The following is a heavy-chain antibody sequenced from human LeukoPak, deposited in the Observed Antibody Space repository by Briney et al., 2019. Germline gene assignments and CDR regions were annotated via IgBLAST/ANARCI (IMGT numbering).Heavy chain of an antibody. J-gene: IGHJ4*02. D-gene: IGHD3-10*01. CDR1: GYSFTSYW. V-gene: IGHV5-51*03. CDR3: ASTLITMVRGVISVGPIDY. Sequence: GESLKISCKGSGYSFTSYWIGWVRQMPGKSLEWMGIIYPGDSDTRYSPSFQGQVTISADKSISTAYLQWSSLKASDTAMYYCASTLITMVRGVISVGPIDYWGQGTLVTVSS. CDR2: IYPGDSDT.